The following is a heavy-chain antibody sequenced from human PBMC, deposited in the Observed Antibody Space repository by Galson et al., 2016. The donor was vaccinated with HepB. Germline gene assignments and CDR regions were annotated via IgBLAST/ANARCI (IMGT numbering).Heavy chain of an antibody. CDR3: ARGIRWFAEFSFDP. CDR2: INHRGST. J-gene: IGHJ5*02. V-gene: IGHV4-34*01. D-gene: IGHD3-10*01. Sequence: SETLSLTCAVSGESFSGYYWSWIRQPPGKGLEWIGEINHRGSTDYNPSLKSRVTISVDRSKNQFSLNLTSVTAADTAMYYCARGIRWFAEFSFDPWGQGTLVIVSS. CDR1: GESFSGYY.